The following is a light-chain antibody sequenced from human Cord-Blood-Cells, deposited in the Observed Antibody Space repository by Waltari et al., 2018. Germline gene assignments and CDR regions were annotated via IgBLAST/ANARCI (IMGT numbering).Light chain of an antibody. CDR2: EDN. J-gene: IGLJ3*02. V-gene: IGLV6-57*01. CDR3: QSYDSIWV. CDR1: SGSIASNY. Sequence: NFMLTQPHSASESPGKTVTISCTRSSGSIASNYVQWYQQRPGSSPTTVIYEDNQRPPGVPDRFSGSIDSSSNSASLTISGLKTEDEADYYCQSYDSIWVFGGGTKLTVL.